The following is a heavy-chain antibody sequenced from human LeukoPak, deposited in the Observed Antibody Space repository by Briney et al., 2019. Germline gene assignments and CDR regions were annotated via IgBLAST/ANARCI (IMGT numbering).Heavy chain of an antibody. Sequence: GASVKVSCKASGGTFSRYAINWVRQAPGQGLEWMGGIIPFFGTANYAQRFQGRVTITADESTSTAYMELWSPKSDDTAVYYCARASYCSGGSCYSDYWGQGTLVTVSS. CDR1: GGTFSRYA. V-gene: IGHV1-69*13. J-gene: IGHJ4*02. CDR3: ARASYCSGGSCYSDY. D-gene: IGHD2-15*01. CDR2: IIPFFGTA.